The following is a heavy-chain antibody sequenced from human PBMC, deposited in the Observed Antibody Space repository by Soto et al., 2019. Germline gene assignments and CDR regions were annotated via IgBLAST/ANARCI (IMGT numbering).Heavy chain of an antibody. Sequence: SETLSLTCTVSGASVSGFYWSWIRKSAGKGLEWIGRIYATGTTDYNPSLKSRVMMSVDTSKKQFSLKLRSVTAADTAVYYCVRDGTKTLRDWFDPWGQGISVTVSS. D-gene: IGHD1-1*01. CDR3: VRDGTKTLRDWFDP. CDR2: IYATGTT. J-gene: IGHJ5*02. V-gene: IGHV4-4*07. CDR1: GASVSGFY.